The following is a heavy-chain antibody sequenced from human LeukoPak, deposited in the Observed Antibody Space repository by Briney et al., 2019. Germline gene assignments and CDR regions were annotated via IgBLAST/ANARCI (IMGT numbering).Heavy chain of an antibody. Sequence: GGSLRLSCAASGFTFSRYAMSWVRQAPGKGLEWVSAISGSGGSTYYADSVKGRFTISRDNSKNTLYLQMNSLRAEDTAVYYCAKLGYDFWSGRPLDYWGQGTLVTVSS. V-gene: IGHV3-23*01. CDR3: AKLGYDFWSGRPLDY. CDR2: ISGSGGST. CDR1: GFTFSRYA. D-gene: IGHD3-3*01. J-gene: IGHJ4*02.